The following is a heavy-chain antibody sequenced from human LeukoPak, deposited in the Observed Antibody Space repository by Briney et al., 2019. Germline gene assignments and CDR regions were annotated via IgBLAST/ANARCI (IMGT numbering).Heavy chain of an antibody. V-gene: IGHV1-18*04. CDR2: ISAYNGNT. D-gene: IGHD2-21*02. CDR3: AKGVKQIVVVTAQHYLDY. CDR1: GYTFTGYY. J-gene: IGHJ4*02. Sequence: ASVKVSCKASGYTFTGYYMHWVRQAPGQGLEWMGWISAYNGNTNYAQKLQGRVTMTTDTSTSTAYMELRSLRSDDTAVYYCAKGVKQIVVVTAQHYLDYWGQGTLVTVSS.